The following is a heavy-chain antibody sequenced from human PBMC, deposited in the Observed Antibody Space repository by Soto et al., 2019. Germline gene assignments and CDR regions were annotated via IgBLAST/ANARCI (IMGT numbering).Heavy chain of an antibody. Sequence: GGSLRLSCAASGFTFSSYGMHWVRQAPGKGLEWVAVISYDGSNKYYADSVKGRFTISRDNSKNTLYLQMNSLRAEDTAVYYCAIRFLEWLLGSDPWGQGTLVTVSS. D-gene: IGHD3-3*01. V-gene: IGHV3-30*03. CDR1: GFTFSSYG. CDR2: ISYDGSNK. CDR3: AIRFLEWLLGSDP. J-gene: IGHJ5*02.